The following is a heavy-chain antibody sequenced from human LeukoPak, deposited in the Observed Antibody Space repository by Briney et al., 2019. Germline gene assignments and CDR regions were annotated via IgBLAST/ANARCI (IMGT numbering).Heavy chain of an antibody. D-gene: IGHD3-16*01. CDR3: ARDLPRIRFGTQSIDY. CDR2: INPNSGGT. J-gene: IGHJ4*02. V-gene: IGHV1-2*06. Sequence: ASVKVSCKASGYTFTGYYMHWVRQAPGQGLEWMGRINPNSGGTNYAQKFQGRVTMTRGTSISTAYMELSRLRSDDTAVYYCARDLPRIRFGTQSIDYWGQGTLVTVSS. CDR1: GYTFTGYY.